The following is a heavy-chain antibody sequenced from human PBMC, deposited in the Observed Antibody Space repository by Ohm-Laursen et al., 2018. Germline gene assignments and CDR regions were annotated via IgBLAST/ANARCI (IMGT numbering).Heavy chain of an antibody. CDR3: AKARYSYGYFDY. CDR1: GFTFSSYG. V-gene: IGHV3-30*18. CDR2: ISYDGSNK. Sequence: SLRLPCSASGFTFSSYGMHWVRQAPGKGLEWVAVISYDGSNKYYADSVKGRFTISRDNSKNTLYLQMNSLRAEDTAVYYCAKARYSYGYFDYWGQGTLVTVSS. D-gene: IGHD5-18*01. J-gene: IGHJ4*02.